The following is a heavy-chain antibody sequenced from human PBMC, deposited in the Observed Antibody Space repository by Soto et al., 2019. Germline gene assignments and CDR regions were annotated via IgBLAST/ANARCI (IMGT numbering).Heavy chain of an antibody. CDR1: GYTFTGYY. J-gene: IGHJ6*02. V-gene: IGHV1-2*02. CDR3: AREMAVGYYYYGMDV. Sequence: GASVKVSCKASGYTFTGYYMHWVRQAPGQGLEWMGWINPNSGGTNYAQKFRGRVTMTRDTSISTAYMELSRLRSDDTAVYYCAREMAVGYYYYGMDVWGQGTTVTVSS. D-gene: IGHD6-19*01. CDR2: INPNSGGT.